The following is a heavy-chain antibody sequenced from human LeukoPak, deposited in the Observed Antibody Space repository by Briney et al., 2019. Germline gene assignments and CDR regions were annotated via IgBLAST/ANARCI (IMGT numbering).Heavy chain of an antibody. CDR1: GYTFTGYY. CDR3: ARDYYDSSGYYYPNY. J-gene: IGHJ4*02. D-gene: IGHD3-22*01. V-gene: IGHV1-2*02. Sequence: ASVKVSCKASGYTFTGYYMHWVRQAPGQGLEWMGWINPNSGGTNYAQKFQGRVTMTRDTSISTAYMELSRLRSDDTAVYYCARDYYDSSGYYYPNYGGRETLVTVS. CDR2: INPNSGGT.